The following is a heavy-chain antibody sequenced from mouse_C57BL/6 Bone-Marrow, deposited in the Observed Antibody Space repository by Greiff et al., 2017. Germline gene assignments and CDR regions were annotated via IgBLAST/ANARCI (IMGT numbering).Heavy chain of an antibody. V-gene: IGHV1-78*01. Sequence: VKLVESDAELVKPGASVKISCKVSGYTFTDHTIHWMKQRPEQGLEWIGYIYPRDGSTKYNEKFKGKATLTADKSSSTAYMQLNSLTSEDSAVYFCARSPGSNYRYFDVWGTGTTVTVSS. CDR2: IYPRDGST. J-gene: IGHJ1*03. CDR1: GYTFTDHT. CDR3: ARSPGSNYRYFDV. D-gene: IGHD2-5*01.